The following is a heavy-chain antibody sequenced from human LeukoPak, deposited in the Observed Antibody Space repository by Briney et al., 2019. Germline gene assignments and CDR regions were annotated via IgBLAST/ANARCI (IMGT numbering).Heavy chain of an antibody. Sequence: GGSLRLSCAASGFTFSSYAMSWVRQAPGKGLEWVSAISGSGGSTYYADSVEGRFTISRDNSKNTLYLQMNSLRAEDTAVYYCAKDQEYYYGSGSYYNGPFNDYWGQGTLVTVSS. D-gene: IGHD3-10*01. CDR2: ISGSGGST. J-gene: IGHJ4*02. CDR3: AKDQEYYYGSGSYYNGPFNDY. CDR1: GFTFSSYA. V-gene: IGHV3-23*01.